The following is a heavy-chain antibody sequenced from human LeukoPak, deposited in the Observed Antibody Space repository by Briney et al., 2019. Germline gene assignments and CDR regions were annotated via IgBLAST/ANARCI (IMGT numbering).Heavy chain of an antibody. J-gene: IGHJ6*03. D-gene: IGHD5-18*01. CDR3: ARRSKYSYGFRDYYYMDV. Sequence: GASVKVSCKASGYTFTSYDINWVRQATGQGLEWMGWMNPNSGNTGYAQKFQGRVTMTRNTSISTAYMELSSLRSEDTAVYYCARRSKYSYGFRDYYYMDVWGKGTTVTISS. V-gene: IGHV1-8*01. CDR1: GYTFTSYD. CDR2: MNPNSGNT.